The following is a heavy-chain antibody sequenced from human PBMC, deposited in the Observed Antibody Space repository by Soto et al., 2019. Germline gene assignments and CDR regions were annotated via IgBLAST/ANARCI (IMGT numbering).Heavy chain of an antibody. CDR3: ARDLRIAAAGKGNWFDP. V-gene: IGHV3-11*06. J-gene: IGHJ5*02. CDR2: ISSSSSYT. CDR1: GFTFRDYY. Sequence: QVQLVESGGGLVKPGGSLRLSCAASGFTFRDYYMSWIRQAPGKGLEWVSYISSSSSYTNYADSVKGRFTISRDNAKNSLYLQMNSLRAEDTAVYYCARDLRIAAAGKGNWFDPWGQGTLVTVSS. D-gene: IGHD6-13*01.